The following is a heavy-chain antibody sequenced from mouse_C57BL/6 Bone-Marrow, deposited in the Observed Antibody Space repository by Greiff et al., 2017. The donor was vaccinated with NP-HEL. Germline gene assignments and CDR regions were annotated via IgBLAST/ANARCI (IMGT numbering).Heavy chain of an antibody. V-gene: IGHV1-81*01. D-gene: IGHD2-4*01. Sequence: QVQLKESGAELARPGASVKLSCKASGYTFTSYGISWVKQRTGQGLEWIGEIYPRSGNTYYNEKFKGKATLTADKSSSTAYMELRSLTSEDSAVYFCARDGRLRFDYWCQGTTLTVSS. J-gene: IGHJ2*01. CDR3: ARDGRLRFDY. CDR1: GYTFTSYG. CDR2: IYPRSGNT.